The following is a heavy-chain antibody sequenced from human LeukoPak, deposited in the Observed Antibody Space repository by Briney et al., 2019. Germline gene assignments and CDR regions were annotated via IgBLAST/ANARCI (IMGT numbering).Heavy chain of an antibody. Sequence: GSLRLSCAASGFTFSSYAMSWVRQAPGKGLEWVSIITGTGGRYYGDSVKGRFILSRDNSKNTVYMQMSSLRAEDTATYYCAKDYCRDGNCPFPFLDSWGQGTLVTVSS. CDR1: GFTFSSYA. CDR2: ITGTGGR. CDR3: AKDYCRDGNCPFPFLDS. J-gene: IGHJ4*02. V-gene: IGHV3-23*01. D-gene: IGHD2-15*01.